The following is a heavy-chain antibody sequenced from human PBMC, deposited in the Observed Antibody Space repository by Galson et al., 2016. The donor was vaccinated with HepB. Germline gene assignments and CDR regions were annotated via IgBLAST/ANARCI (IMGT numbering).Heavy chain of an antibody. Sequence: SLRLSCAASGFTFSSYWMSWVRQAPGKGLEWVATLNQDGSVRYYEDSVKGRFTISRDNAKNSLYLQRHSLRAEDAAVYYCARDPSSSSTGWYYFDSWGQGTLVTVSS. D-gene: IGHD6-19*01. V-gene: IGHV3-7*01. CDR2: LNQDGSVR. CDR3: ARDPSSSSTGWYYFDS. CDR1: GFTFSSYW. J-gene: IGHJ4*02.